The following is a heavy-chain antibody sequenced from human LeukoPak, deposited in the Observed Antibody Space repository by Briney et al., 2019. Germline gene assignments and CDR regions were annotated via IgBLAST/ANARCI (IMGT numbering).Heavy chain of an antibody. CDR2: ISGSGGST. V-gene: IGHV3-23*01. D-gene: IGHD2-8*02. CDR3: AGGYCTGGVCLRWDY. Sequence: GGSLRLSCAASGFTFGSDAMSWVRQAPGKGLEGVSAISGSGGSTYYADSVKGRFTISRDNSKHTLYLQMNSLRAEDTAVYYCAGGYCTGGVCLRWDYWGQGTLVTVSS. CDR1: GFTFGSDA. J-gene: IGHJ4*02.